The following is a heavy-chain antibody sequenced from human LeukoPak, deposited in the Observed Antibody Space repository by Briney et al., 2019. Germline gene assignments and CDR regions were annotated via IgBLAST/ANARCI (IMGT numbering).Heavy chain of an antibody. CDR2: ISGSGGST. CDR3: ARFICSGGSCYFDY. J-gene: IGHJ4*02. Sequence: PGGSLRLSCAASGFTFSSYAMSWVRQAPGKGLEWVSAISGSGGSTYYADSVKGRFTISRDNSKNTLYLQMNSLRAEDTAVYYCARFICSGGSCYFDYWGQGTLVTVSS. CDR1: GFTFSSYA. V-gene: IGHV3-23*01. D-gene: IGHD2-15*01.